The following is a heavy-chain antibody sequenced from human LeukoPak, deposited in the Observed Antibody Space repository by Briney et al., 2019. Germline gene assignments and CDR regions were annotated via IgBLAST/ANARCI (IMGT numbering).Heavy chain of an antibody. V-gene: IGHV3-48*01. Sequence: GGSLRLSCAASGFTFSAYDINWVPQAPGKGLEWVSHISSSGNPIYYADSVRGRFTISRDNAKNSLYLQMNSLRAEDTAVYYCARAFDYWGQGTLVTVSS. CDR2: ISSSGNPI. CDR1: GFTFSAYD. CDR3: ARAFDY. J-gene: IGHJ4*02.